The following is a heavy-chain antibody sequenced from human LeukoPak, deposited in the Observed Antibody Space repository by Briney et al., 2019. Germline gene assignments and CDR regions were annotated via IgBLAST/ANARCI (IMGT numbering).Heavy chain of an antibody. D-gene: IGHD1-26*01. CDR3: AKDVQYSGSPRGDY. J-gene: IGHJ4*02. Sequence: PGGSLRLSCAASGFTFSSYAMSWVRQAPGKGLEWVSAISGSGGSTYYADSVKGRFTISRDNSKNTLYLQMNSLRAEDTAVYYCAKDVQYSGSPRGDYWGQGTLVTVSS. V-gene: IGHV3-23*01. CDR2: ISGSGGST. CDR1: GFTFSSYA.